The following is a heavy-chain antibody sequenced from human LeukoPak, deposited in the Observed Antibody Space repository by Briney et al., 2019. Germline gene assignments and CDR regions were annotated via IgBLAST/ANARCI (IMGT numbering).Heavy chain of an antibody. J-gene: IGHJ4*02. CDR2: INAGNGNT. CDR3: ARDLPGYCSGGSCYPY. V-gene: IGHV1-3*01. D-gene: IGHD2-15*01. CDR1: GYTFTSYA. Sequence: ASVKVSCKASGYTFTSYAMHWVRRAPGQRLEWMGWINAGNGNTKYSQKFQGRVTITRDTSASTAYMELSSLRSEDAAVYYCARDLPGYCSGGSCYPYWGQGTLVTVSS.